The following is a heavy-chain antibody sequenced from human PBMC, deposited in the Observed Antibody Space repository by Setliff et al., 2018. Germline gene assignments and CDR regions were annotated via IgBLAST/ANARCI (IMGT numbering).Heavy chain of an antibody. Sequence: GESLKISCKGSGYSFTSYWIGWVRQMPGKGLEWMGIIYPGDSDTRYSPSFQGQVTISADKSISTAYLQWSSLKASDTAVYYCARLYYNFWSGYFWEHAQFDPWGQGTLVTSPQ. D-gene: IGHD3-3*01. V-gene: IGHV5-51*01. CDR3: ARLYYNFWSGYFWEHAQFDP. CDR2: IYPGDSDT. CDR1: GYSFTSYW. J-gene: IGHJ5*02.